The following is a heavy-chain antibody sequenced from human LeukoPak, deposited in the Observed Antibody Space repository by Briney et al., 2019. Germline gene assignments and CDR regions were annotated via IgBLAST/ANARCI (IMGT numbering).Heavy chain of an antibody. CDR2: IYTSGST. D-gene: IGHD2-15*01. Sequence: PSETLSLTCTVSGGSISSYYWSWIRQPAGKGLEWIGRIYTSGSTNYNPSLKSRVTMSVDTSKNQFSLKLSSVTAADTAVYYCARGRGYCSGGSCYGSPETGYYYYYGMDVWGQGTTVTVSS. J-gene: IGHJ6*02. V-gene: IGHV4-4*07. CDR1: GGSISSYY. CDR3: ARGRGYCSGGSCYGSPETGYYYYYGMDV.